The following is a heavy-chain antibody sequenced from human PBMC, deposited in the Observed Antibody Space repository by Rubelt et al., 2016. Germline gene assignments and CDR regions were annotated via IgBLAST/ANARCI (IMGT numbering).Heavy chain of an antibody. CDR3: ARVRTFKTKEYYYYGMDV. V-gene: IGHV1-18*01. CDR2: ICAYNSNT. D-gene: IGHD1-14*01. CDR1: GYTFTSYG. Sequence: QVQLVQSGAEVKKPGASVKVSCKASGYTFTSYGISWVRQAPGQGLEWMGWICAYNSNTNYAQKLQGNVTKTTGTCTSTAYMELRNLRSDGTAVYYCARVRTFKTKEYYYYGMDVWGQGTTVTVSS. J-gene: IGHJ6*02.